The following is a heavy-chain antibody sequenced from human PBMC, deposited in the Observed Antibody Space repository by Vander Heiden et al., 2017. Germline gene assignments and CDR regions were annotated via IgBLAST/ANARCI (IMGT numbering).Heavy chain of an antibody. J-gene: IGHJ6*02. D-gene: IGHD2-8*01. V-gene: IGHV1-69*01. Sequence: QVQLVQSGAEVKKPGSAVKVSCKASGGTFSSYAISWVRQAPGQGLEWMGGIIPIFGTANYAQKSQGRGTSTADESTSTAYMELSSLRSEDTDVYSSEREPGTNELPPPHIYYYCGLDVWDQGTTVTVP. CDR3: EREPGTNELPPPHIYYYCGLDV. CDR2: IIPIFGTA. CDR1: GGTFSSYA.